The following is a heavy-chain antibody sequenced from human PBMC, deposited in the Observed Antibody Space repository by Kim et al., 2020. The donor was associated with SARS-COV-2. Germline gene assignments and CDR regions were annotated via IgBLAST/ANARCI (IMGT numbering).Heavy chain of an antibody. CDR2: IDPSDSYT. D-gene: IGHD4-17*01. CDR3: AATPPVDYGDYDYADYYYYGMDV. V-gene: IGHV5-10-1*01. J-gene: IGHJ6*02. CDR1: GYSFTSYW. Sequence: GESLKISCKGSGYSFTSYWISWVREMPGKGLEWMGRIDPSDSYTNYSPSFQGHVTISADKSISTAYLQWSSLKASDTAMYYCAATPPVDYGDYDYADYYYYGMDVWGQGTTVTVSS.